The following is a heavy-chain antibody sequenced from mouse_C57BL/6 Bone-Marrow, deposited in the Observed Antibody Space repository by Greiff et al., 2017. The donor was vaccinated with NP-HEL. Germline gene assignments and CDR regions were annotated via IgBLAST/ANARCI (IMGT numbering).Heavy chain of an antibody. D-gene: IGHD1-1*01. J-gene: IGHJ2*01. CDR1: GYTFTDYN. Sequence: DVQLQESGPELVKPGASVKIPCKASGYTFTDYNMDWVKQSHGKSLEWIGDINPNNGGTIYNHKFKGKATLTVDKSSSTAYMEIRSLTSEDTAVYYCAILLRFPFDYWGQGTTLTVSS. CDR2: INPNNGGT. CDR3: AILLRFPFDY. V-gene: IGHV1-18*01.